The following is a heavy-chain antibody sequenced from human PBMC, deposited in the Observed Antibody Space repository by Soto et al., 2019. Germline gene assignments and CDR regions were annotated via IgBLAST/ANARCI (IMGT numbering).Heavy chain of an antibody. CDR2: ISYDGSNK. Sequence: GGSLRLSCAASGFTFSSYGMHWVRQAPGKGLEWVAVISYDGSNKYYADSVKGRFTISRDNSKNTRYLQMNSLRAEDTAVYYCAKDPLNYDSSGYYPFPQPDYYYGMDVWGQGTTVTVSS. D-gene: IGHD3-22*01. V-gene: IGHV3-30*18. CDR1: GFTFSSYG. J-gene: IGHJ6*02. CDR3: AKDPLNYDSSGYYPFPQPDYYYGMDV.